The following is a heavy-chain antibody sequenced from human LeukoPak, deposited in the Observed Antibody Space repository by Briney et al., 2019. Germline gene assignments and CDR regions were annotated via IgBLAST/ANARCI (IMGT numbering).Heavy chain of an antibody. D-gene: IGHD1-26*01. V-gene: IGHV4-39*01. CDR1: GGSIRSGSYY. Sequence: SETLSLTCTVAGGSIRSGSYYWVWIRPPPGKGLEWIGSMYYSGSTCYNLSLKSRVTISVDTSKNQFSLKLSSVTAADTAVYYCARQGGSPDWFDPWGQGTLVTVSS. J-gene: IGHJ5*02. CDR3: ARQGGSPDWFDP. CDR2: MYYSGST.